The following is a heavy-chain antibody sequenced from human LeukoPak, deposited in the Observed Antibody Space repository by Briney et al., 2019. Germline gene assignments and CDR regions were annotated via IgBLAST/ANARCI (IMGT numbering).Heavy chain of an antibody. CDR2: INSDGRST. V-gene: IGHV3-74*01. D-gene: IGHD6-13*01. Sequence: GGSLRLSCAASGFTFSSYWMHWVRQVPGKGLVWVSRINSDGRSTSYADFVKGRFTISRDNAENTLYLQMNSLRAEDTAVYYCARDGSSWSFPLNRFDLWGQGTLVTVSS. CDR1: GFTFSSYW. CDR3: ARDGSSWSFPLNRFDL. J-gene: IGHJ5*02.